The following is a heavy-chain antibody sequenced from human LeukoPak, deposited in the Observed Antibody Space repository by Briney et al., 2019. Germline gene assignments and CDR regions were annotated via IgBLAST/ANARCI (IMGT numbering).Heavy chain of an antibody. Sequence: SETLSLTCTVSGGSISSSSYYWGWLRQPPGKGLEWIGSIYYSGSTYYSPSLTSRVTISVDTSKNQFSLKLSSVTAADTAVYYCARGSVRGGFDPWGQGTLVTVSS. J-gene: IGHJ5*02. V-gene: IGHV4-39*07. CDR3: ARGSVRGGFDP. CDR1: GGSISSSSYY. D-gene: IGHD2-8*01. CDR2: IYYSGST.